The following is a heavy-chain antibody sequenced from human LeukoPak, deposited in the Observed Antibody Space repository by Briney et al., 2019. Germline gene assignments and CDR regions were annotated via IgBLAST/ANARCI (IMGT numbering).Heavy chain of an antibody. D-gene: IGHD2-2*01. CDR1: GFTFPNFG. CDR2: IRYDGNYK. J-gene: IGHJ4*02. Sequence: PGGSLRLSCAASGFTFPNFGIHWVRQAPGKGLEWVAFIRYDGNYKFYADSVKGRFTISRDNAKTSLYLQMSSLRAEDSAVYYCARGLPAAPANDYWGQGTLVTVSS. V-gene: IGHV3-30*02. CDR3: ARGLPAAPANDY.